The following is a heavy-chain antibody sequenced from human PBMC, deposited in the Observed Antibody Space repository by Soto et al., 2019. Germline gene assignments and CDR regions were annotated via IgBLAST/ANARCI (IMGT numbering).Heavy chain of an antibody. J-gene: IGHJ4*02. D-gene: IGHD3-3*01. CDR1: GGSFKDFY. CDR2: INHGGST. CDR3: ARAQPQSGFST. Sequence: SETLSLTCAVYGGSFKDFYWSWIRQPPGKGLEWIGEINHGGSTDYNPSLKSRVTISVDTSKNQFSLKLSSVTAADTAVYYCARAQPQSGFSTWGQGTLVTVSS. V-gene: IGHV4-34*01.